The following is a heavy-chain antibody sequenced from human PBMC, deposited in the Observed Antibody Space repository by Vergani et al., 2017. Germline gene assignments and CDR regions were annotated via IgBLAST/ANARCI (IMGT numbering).Heavy chain of an antibody. CDR3: AWGGGRWYSSGWSTYWYFDL. CDR1: GYSFTSYW. D-gene: IGHD6-19*01. CDR2: IDPSDSYT. Sequence: EVQLVQSGAEVKKPGESLRISCKGSGYSFTSYWISWVRQMPGKGLEWMGRIDPSDSYTNYSPSFQGHVTISADKSITTAYRRWSSLKASVTAMYYCAWGGGRWYSSGWSTYWYFDLWGRGTLVTVSS. V-gene: IGHV5-10-1*03. J-gene: IGHJ2*01.